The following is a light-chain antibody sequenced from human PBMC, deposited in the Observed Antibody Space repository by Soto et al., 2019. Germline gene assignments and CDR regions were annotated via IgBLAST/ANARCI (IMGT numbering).Light chain of an antibody. Sequence: QSALTQPASVSGSPGQSITISCTGTSSDVGSHNLVSWYQQHPGQAPKLMIYEVSKRPLGVSTRFSASKSGNTASLTISGAQAEDEADYYCFSYGGSRAVFGGGTQLTVL. V-gene: IGLV2-23*02. J-gene: IGLJ7*01. CDR3: FSYGGSRAV. CDR1: SSDVGSHNL. CDR2: EVS.